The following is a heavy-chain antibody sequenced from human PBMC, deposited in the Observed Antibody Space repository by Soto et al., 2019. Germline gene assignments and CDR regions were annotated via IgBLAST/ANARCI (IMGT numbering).Heavy chain of an antibody. V-gene: IGHV1-69*13. J-gene: IGHJ4*02. D-gene: IGHD3-22*01. CDR3: ARDHWPYLTDYDSSGYSHY. Sequence: GASVKVSCTASGGTFSSYAISWVRQAPGQGLEWMGGIIPIFGTANYAQKFQGRVTITADESTSTAYMELSSLRSEDTAVYYCARDHWPYLTDYDSSGYSHYWGQGTLVTVSS. CDR1: GGTFSSYA. CDR2: IIPIFGTA.